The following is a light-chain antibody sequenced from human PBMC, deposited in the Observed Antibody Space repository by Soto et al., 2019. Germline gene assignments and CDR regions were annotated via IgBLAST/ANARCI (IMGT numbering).Light chain of an antibody. CDR2: EVV. CDR1: KSDIGVYDF. CDR3: SSFERSGTRV. Sequence: QSALTQPPSASGSPGQSVTISCTGTKSDIGVYDFVSWYQHHPGKAPRLIIYEVVQRPSGVPDRFSGSKSGNTASLTISGLQAEDEADYYCSSFERSGTRVIGGGTKLTVL. J-gene: IGLJ2*01. V-gene: IGLV2-8*01.